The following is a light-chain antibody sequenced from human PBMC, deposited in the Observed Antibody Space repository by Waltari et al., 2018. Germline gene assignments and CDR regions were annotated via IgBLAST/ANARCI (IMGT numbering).Light chain of an antibody. CDR2: KAS. CDR1: QNIGSW. J-gene: IGKJ1*01. Sequence: DIQMTQSPSTLSASVGDRVTIACRASQNIGSWLAWYQKRPGKDPKLLLYKASSLDSGVPSRFSGSGAVTEFTLTIRSLQPDDFATYYCQEYNSSPSWTFGQGTKVEIK. V-gene: IGKV1-5*03. CDR3: QEYNSSPSWT.